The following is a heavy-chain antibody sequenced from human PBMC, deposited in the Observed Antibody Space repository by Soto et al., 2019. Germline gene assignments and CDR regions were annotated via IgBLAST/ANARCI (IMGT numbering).Heavy chain of an antibody. D-gene: IGHD1-26*01. V-gene: IGHV3-30-3*01. CDR1: GFTFSSYA. CDR3: AREGVTYSGSYYNAFDI. CDR2: ISYDGSNK. J-gene: IGHJ3*02. Sequence: QVHLVESGGGVVQPGRSLRISCAASGFTFSSYAMHWVRQAPGKGLEWVAVISYDGSNKYYADSVKGRFTISRDNSKNTLDLQMNSLRAEDTAVYYCAREGVTYSGSYYNAFDIWGPGTMVTVSS.